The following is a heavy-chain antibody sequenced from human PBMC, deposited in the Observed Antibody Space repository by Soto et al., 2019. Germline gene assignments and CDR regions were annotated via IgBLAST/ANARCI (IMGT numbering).Heavy chain of an antibody. CDR3: ASGEGWPVRGVMRY. J-gene: IGHJ4*02. Sequence: SETLSLTCSVSGGSISSGGYYWSWIRQHPGKGLEWIGYIYYSGSTYYNPSLKSRVTISVDTSKNQFSLKLSSVTAADTAVYYCASGEGWPVRGVMRYWGQGTLVTVSS. D-gene: IGHD3-10*01. V-gene: IGHV4-31*03. CDR2: IYYSGST. CDR1: GGSISSGGYY.